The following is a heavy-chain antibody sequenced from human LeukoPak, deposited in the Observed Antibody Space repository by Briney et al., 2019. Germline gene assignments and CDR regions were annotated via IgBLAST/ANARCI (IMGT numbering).Heavy chain of an antibody. CDR3: AELGITMIGGV. CDR1: GFTFSSYE. V-gene: IGHV3-48*03. J-gene: IGHJ6*04. Sequence: GGSLRLSCAASGFTFSSYEMNWVRQAPGKGRDWVSYISINGRTIYLADSVKDRFTISRDNAKNSLYLQMNSLRAEDTAVYYCAELGITMIGGVWGKGTTVTISS. D-gene: IGHD3-10*02. CDR2: ISINGRTI.